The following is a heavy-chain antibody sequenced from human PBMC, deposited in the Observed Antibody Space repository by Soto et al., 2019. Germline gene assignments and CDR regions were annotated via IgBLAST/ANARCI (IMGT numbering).Heavy chain of an antibody. J-gene: IGHJ2*01. Sequence: EVQLVESGGDLVQTGGSLRLSCVASGFTFSTHWMHWVRQAPGKGLVWVSRISDDGSNTVYADSVKGRFTISRDNAKNTLYMQMNSLRADETAVYYCVRVTGGRYFDLWGRGTLVTVSS. V-gene: IGHV3-74*01. CDR1: GFTFSTHW. CDR3: VRVTGGRYFDL. D-gene: IGHD3-10*01. CDR2: ISDDGSNT.